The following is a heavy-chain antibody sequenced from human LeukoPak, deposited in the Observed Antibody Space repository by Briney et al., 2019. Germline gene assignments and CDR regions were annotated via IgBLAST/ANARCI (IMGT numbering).Heavy chain of an antibody. CDR1: GFTFSSYA. CDR3: AKEAAAGTGFDY. D-gene: IGHD6-13*01. J-gene: IGHJ4*02. CDR2: ISYDGSNK. V-gene: IGHV3-30-3*01. Sequence: GGSLRLSCAASGFTFSSYAMHWVRQAPGKGLEWVAVISYDGSNKYYADSVKGRFTISRDNSKNTLYLQMNSLRAEDTALYYCAKEAAAGTGFDYWGQGTLVTVSS.